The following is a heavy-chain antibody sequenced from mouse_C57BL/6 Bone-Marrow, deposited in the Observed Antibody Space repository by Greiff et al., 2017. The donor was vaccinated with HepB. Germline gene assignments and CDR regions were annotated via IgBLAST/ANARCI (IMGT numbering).Heavy chain of an antibody. V-gene: IGHV1-15*01. D-gene: IGHD1-1*01. J-gene: IGHJ1*03. CDR1: GYTFTDYE. Sequence: VQLQQSGAELVRPGASVTLSCKASGYTFTDYEMHWVKQTPVHGLEWIGAIDPETGGTAYNQKFKGKARLTADKSSSTAYLELRSLTSEDSAVYYCTIYYYGSSYWYFDVWGTGTTVTVSS. CDR3: TIYYYGSSYWYFDV. CDR2: IDPETGGT.